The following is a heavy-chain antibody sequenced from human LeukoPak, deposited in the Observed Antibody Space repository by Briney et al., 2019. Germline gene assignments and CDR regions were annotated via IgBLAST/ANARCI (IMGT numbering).Heavy chain of an antibody. J-gene: IGHJ4*02. V-gene: IGHV3-23*01. CDR3: ATMTGYYKGGADY. Sequence: PGRSLRLSCAASGFTFSSYGMHWVRQAPGKGLEWVSAISGSGGSTYYADSVKGRFTISRDNSKNTLYLQMNSLRAEDTAVYYCATMTGYYKGGADYWGQGTLGTVSS. CDR1: GFTFSSYG. D-gene: IGHD3-9*01. CDR2: ISGSGGST.